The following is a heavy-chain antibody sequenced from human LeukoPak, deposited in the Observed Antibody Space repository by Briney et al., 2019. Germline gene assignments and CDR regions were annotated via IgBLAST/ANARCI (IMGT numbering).Heavy chain of an antibody. D-gene: IGHD3-22*01. CDR2: ISGSGVST. J-gene: IGHJ3*02. CDR3: ARGYYYDSSGPQPVRNDAFDI. Sequence: PGGSLRLSCAASGFTFSTYALSWVRQAPGKGLEWVSGISGSGVSTFYADSVKGRFTISRDNSKNTLYLQMNSLRAEDTAVYYCARGYYYDSSGPQPVRNDAFDIWGQGTMVTVSS. V-gene: IGHV3-23*01. CDR1: GFTFSTYA.